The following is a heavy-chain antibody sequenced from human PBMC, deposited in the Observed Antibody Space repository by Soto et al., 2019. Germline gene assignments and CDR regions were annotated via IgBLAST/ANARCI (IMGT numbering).Heavy chain of an antibody. D-gene: IGHD3-16*02. Sequence: GGSLRLSCAASGFTFNIYALHWVRQAPGKGLEWVANIKQDESDKYYVDSVKGRFTISRDNAKNALYLQMNSLRVEDTAVYYCAAYCYTMTCTHFHGYSWGQGTQVTVSS. CDR2: IKQDESDK. V-gene: IGHV3-7*03. CDR1: GFTFNIYA. J-gene: IGHJ5*02. CDR3: AAYCYTMTCTHFHGYS.